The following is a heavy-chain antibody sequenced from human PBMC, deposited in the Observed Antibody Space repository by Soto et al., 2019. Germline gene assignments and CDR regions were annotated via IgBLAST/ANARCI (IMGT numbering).Heavy chain of an antibody. Sequence: SETLSLTCNVSGGSISSSSYYWGWIRQPPGKGLEWIGSIYYSGSTYYNPSLKSRVTISVDTSKNQFSLKLSSVTAADTAVYYCARHPYGDLYYFDYWGQGTLVTVSA. J-gene: IGHJ4*02. CDR3: ARHPYGDLYYFDY. D-gene: IGHD4-17*01. CDR2: IYYSGST. CDR1: GGSISSSSYY. V-gene: IGHV4-39*01.